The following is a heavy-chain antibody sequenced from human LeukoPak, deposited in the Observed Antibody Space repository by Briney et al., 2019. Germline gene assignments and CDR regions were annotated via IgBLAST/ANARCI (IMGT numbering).Heavy chain of an antibody. V-gene: IGHV1-2*02. CDR2: MNPNRCGT. CDR3: SRDLGSNVIVGGDAFDL. J-gene: IGHJ3*01. D-gene: IGHD2/OR15-2a*01. CDR1: GYIFSDYY. Sequence: VASVKLSCKASGYIFSDYYLHWVRQAPGQGLKWMGWMNPNRCGTYYAEKLQGRITTTGDTSTAYLDLSRQRSDDTAVSYFSRDLGSNVIVGGDAFDLWGQGTKVTVSS.